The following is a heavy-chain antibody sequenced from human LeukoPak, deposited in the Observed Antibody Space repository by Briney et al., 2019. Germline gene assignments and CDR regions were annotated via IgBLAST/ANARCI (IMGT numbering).Heavy chain of an antibody. J-gene: IGHJ5*02. D-gene: IGHD3-9*01. CDR1: GGSLSGYY. V-gene: IGHV4-34*01. CDR3: ARARSWTPNYDILTGYRPYNWFDP. Sequence: SETLSLTCAVYGGSLSGYYWSWIRQPPGKGLEWIGEINHSGSTNYNPSLKSRVTISVDTSKNQFPLKLSSVTAADTAVYYCARARSWTPNYDILTGYRPYNWFDPWGQGTLVTVSS. CDR2: INHSGST.